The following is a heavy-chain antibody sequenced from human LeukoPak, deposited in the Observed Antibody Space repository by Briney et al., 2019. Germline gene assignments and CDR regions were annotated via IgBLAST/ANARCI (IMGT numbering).Heavy chain of an antibody. CDR3: AKWGDYDAMTGYYVPDY. CDR1: GFTFSNYA. V-gene: IGHV3-23*01. J-gene: IGHJ4*02. Sequence: GASLRLSCAASGFTFSNYAMSWVRQAPGKGLEWVSAILGSGGSTYYADSVKGRFTVSRDNSKSTLYFQMNSLRAKDTALYYCAKWGDYDAMTGYYVPDYWGQGTLVTVSS. CDR2: ILGSGGST. D-gene: IGHD3-9*01.